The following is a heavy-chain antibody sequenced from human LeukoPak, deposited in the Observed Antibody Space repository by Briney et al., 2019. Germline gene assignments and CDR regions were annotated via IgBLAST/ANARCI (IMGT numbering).Heavy chain of an antibody. V-gene: IGHV1-2*02. Sequence: ASVKVSCKASGYTFTGYYMHWVRQAPGQGLEWMGWINPNSGGTNYAQKFQGRVTMTRDTSISTAYMELSRLSSVTAADTAVYYCARLAGVQYNFDYWGQGTLVTVSS. CDR3: ARLAGVQYNFDY. CDR2: INPNSGGT. CDR1: GYTFTGYY. D-gene: IGHD6-6*01. J-gene: IGHJ4*02.